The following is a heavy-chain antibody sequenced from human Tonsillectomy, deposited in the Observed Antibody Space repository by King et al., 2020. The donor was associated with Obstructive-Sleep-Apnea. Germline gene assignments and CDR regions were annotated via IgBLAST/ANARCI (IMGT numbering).Heavy chain of an antibody. J-gene: IGHJ4*02. D-gene: IGHD3-22*01. Sequence: QVQLVESGGGVVQPGRSLRLSCAASGFTFSTYPMNWVRQAPGKGLEWVAVISYDGSNKYYADSVKGRFTISRDNSKNTLYLQMNSLRAEDTAVYYCARALTDYYDSSGSDYWGQGTLVTVSS. CDR3: ARALTDYYDSSGSDY. CDR1: GFTFSTYP. CDR2: ISYDGSNK. V-gene: IGHV3-30*04.